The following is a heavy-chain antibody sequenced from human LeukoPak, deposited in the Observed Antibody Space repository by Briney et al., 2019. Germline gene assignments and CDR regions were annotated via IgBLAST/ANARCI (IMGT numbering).Heavy chain of an antibody. CDR2: IYYSGST. D-gene: IGHD3-3*02. J-gene: IGHJ4*02. CDR1: GGSISRADYY. CDR3: ARDSHFWSGYYYFDY. Sequence: SQTLSLTCTVSGGSISRADYYWSWIRQPPGKGLEWIGYIYYSGSTYYNPSLKSRATISIDTSKNQFSLKLSSVTAADTAVYYCARDSHFWSGYYYFDYWGQGTLATVSS. V-gene: IGHV4-30-4*08.